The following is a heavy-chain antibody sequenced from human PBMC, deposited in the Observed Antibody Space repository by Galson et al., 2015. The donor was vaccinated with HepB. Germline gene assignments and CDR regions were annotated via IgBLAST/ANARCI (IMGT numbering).Heavy chain of an antibody. V-gene: IGHV3-23*01. Sequence: SLRLSCAASGFTFSSYGMGWARQAPGKGLEWVSVIADSGGRTYYADSVKGRFTISRDNSKNTLFLQMNSLRVEDTAIYYCTRGARDSGYWGQGTLVTVSS. D-gene: IGHD1-1*01. CDR2: IADSGGRT. J-gene: IGHJ4*02. CDR1: GFTFSSYG. CDR3: TRGARDSGY.